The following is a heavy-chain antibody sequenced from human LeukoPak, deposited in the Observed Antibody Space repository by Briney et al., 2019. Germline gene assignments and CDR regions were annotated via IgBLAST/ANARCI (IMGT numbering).Heavy chain of an antibody. Sequence: PGASLRLSCAASGFTFSSYAMSWVRQAPGKGLEWVSAISGSGGSTYYADSVKGRFTISRDNSKNTLYLQMNSLRGEDTAVYYCAKDALRGGTYYYFDYWGQGTLVTVSS. CDR2: ISGSGGST. J-gene: IGHJ4*02. D-gene: IGHD2-15*01. CDR3: AKDALRGGTYYYFDY. V-gene: IGHV3-23*01. CDR1: GFTFSSYA.